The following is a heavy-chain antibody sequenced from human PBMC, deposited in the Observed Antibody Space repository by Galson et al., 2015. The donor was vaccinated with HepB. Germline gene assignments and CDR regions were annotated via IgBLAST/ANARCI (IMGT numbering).Heavy chain of an antibody. D-gene: IGHD1-1*01. V-gene: IGHV3-11*01. CDR1: GFTFSDYY. CDR3: ARTIGTTEFYYGMDV. Sequence: SLRLSCAASGFTFSDYYMSWIRQAPGKGLEWVSYITSSGSTIYYADSVKGRFTISRDNAKNSLYLQMNSLRAEDTAVYYCARTIGTTEFYYGMDVWGQGTPVTVSS. J-gene: IGHJ6*02. CDR2: ITSSGSTI.